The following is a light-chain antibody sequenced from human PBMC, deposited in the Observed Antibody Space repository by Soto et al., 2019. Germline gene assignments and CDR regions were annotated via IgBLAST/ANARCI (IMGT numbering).Light chain of an antibody. J-gene: IGKJ4*01. CDR2: AAS. CDR1: QSISSY. CDR3: QQSYSNPYT. V-gene: IGKV1-39*01. Sequence: DIQMTQSPSSLSASVGDRVTITCRASQSISSYLNWYQQKRGKAPKLLIYAASSLQSGVPSRFSGSGSGTDFTLTISSLQPEDFATYYCQQSYSNPYTFGGGTKVEIK.